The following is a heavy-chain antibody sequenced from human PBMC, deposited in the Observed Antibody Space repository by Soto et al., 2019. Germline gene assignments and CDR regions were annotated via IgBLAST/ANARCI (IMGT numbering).Heavy chain of an antibody. V-gene: IGHV2-5*02. D-gene: IGHD6-13*01. CDR3: THSRYSISWYPNWFDP. CDR2: IYWDDDK. J-gene: IGHJ5*02. CDR1: GFSLSTSGVG. Sequence: QITLKESGPTLVKPTQTLTLTCTFSGFSLSTSGVGVGWIRQPPGKALEWLALIYWDDDKRYSSSLKSRLTITKDTSKNQVVLTMTSMDPVDTATYDCTHSRYSISWYPNWFDPWGQGTLVTVSS.